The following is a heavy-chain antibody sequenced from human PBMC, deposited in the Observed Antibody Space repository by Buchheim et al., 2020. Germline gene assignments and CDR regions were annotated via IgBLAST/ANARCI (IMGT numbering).Heavy chain of an antibody. Sequence: QVQLVESGGGVVQPGRSLRLSCAASGFTFSSYGMHWVRQAPGKGLEWVAVIWYDGSNKYYADSVKGRFTISRDNSKNKLYLQMNSLRAEDTAVYYCARDPRYSSGWYVDYWGQGTL. CDR3: ARDPRYSSGWYVDY. D-gene: IGHD6-19*01. CDR2: IWYDGSNK. CDR1: GFTFSSYG. J-gene: IGHJ4*02. V-gene: IGHV3-33*01.